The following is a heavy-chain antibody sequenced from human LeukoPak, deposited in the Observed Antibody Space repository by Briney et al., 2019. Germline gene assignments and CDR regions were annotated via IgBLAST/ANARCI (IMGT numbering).Heavy chain of an antibody. CDR2: IYYSGST. V-gene: IGHV4-59*08. CDR3: VRRDNTGWNYFDY. CDR1: GGSINSHY. D-gene: IGHD6-19*01. Sequence: SETLSLTCTVSGGSINSHYWSWIWQPPGKGLEWIGDIYYSGSTKYNPSLKSRVTISVDTSKNHLSLKLSSVLAADTAIYYCVRRDNTGWNYFDYWGQGILATVSS. J-gene: IGHJ4*02.